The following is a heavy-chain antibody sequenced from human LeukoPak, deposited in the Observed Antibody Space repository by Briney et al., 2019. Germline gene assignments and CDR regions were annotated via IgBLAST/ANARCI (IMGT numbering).Heavy chain of an antibody. CDR1: GFTFSAYI. CDR2: ISGSGGTT. V-gene: IGHV3-23*01. CDR3: AKGAVESLDYYFYMEV. Sequence: GGSLRLSCAASGFTFSAYIMNWVRQAPGKGLQWVSSISGSGGTTYIADSVKGRFTISRDNSKNTLFLEMNSLRVEDTALYYCAKGAVESLDYYFYMEVWGTGTTVTVSS. J-gene: IGHJ6*03.